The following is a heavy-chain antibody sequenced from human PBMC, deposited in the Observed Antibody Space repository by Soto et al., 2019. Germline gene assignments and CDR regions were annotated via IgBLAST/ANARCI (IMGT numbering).Heavy chain of an antibody. J-gene: IGHJ6*03. CDR2: IYYSGST. D-gene: IGHD6-13*01. CDR1: GGSISSYY. V-gene: IGHV4-59*08. CDR3: ARRVSSSWPYYYYYMDV. Sequence: SETLSLTCTVSGGSISSYYWSWIRQPPGKGLEWIGYIYYSGSTNYNPSLKSRVTISVDTSKNQFSLKLSSVTAADTAVYYCARRVSSSWPYYYYYMDVWGKGTTVTVSS.